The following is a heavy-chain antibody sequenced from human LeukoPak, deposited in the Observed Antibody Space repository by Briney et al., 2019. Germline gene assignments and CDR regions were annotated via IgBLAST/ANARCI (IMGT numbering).Heavy chain of an antibody. Sequence: PSETLSLTCTVSGDSIRSSDYYWGWIRQPPGKGLEWIGSIYYSGSTYNNPSLKSRLTVSVDTSKNHFSLKLSSVTAADTAVYYCARQVATFNYFDSWGQGTLVIVSS. J-gene: IGHJ4*02. D-gene: IGHD5-24*01. CDR3: ARQVATFNYFDS. V-gene: IGHV4-39*01. CDR2: IYYSGST. CDR1: GDSIRSSDYY.